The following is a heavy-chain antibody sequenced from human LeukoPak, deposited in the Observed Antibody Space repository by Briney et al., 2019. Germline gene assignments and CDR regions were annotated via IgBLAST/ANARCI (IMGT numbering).Heavy chain of an antibody. D-gene: IGHD3-10*01. J-gene: IGHJ6*03. CDR3: ASGTRITMVRGVIMPRYYYYMDV. V-gene: IGHV1-18*01. CDR1: GYTFTSYG. CDR2: ISSYNGNT. Sequence: ASVKVSCKASGYTFTSYGISWVRQAPGQGLEWMGWISSYNGNTNYAQKLQGRVTMTTDTSTSTAYMELSSLRSEDTAVYYCASGTRITMVRGVIMPRYYYYMDVWGKGTTVTISS.